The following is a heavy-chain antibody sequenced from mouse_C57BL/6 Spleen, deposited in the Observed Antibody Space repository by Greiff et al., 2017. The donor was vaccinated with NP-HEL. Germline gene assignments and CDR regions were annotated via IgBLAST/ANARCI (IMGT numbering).Heavy chain of an antibody. D-gene: IGHD1-1*01. J-gene: IGHJ3*01. CDR2: INPSTGGT. V-gene: IGHV1-42*01. CDR3: ASENYYGSSYGY. Sequence: DVKLQESGPELVKPGASVKISCKASGYSFTGYYMNWVKQSPEKSLEWIGEINPSTGGTTYNQKFKAKATLTVDKSSSTAYMQLKSLTSEDSAVYYCASENYYGSSYGYWGQGTLVTVSA. CDR1: GYSFTGYY.